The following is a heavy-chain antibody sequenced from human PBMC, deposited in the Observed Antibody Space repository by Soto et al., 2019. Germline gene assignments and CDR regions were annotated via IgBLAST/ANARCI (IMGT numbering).Heavy chain of an antibody. Sequence: SETLSLTCTVSGGSISSGGYYWSWIRQHPGKGLEWIGYIYYSGSTYYNPSLKSRVTISIDTSKNQFSLKLGSVTAADTAVYYCARDYSCSGGSCYFAFDIWGQGTMVTVSS. CDR3: ARDYSCSGGSCYFAFDI. D-gene: IGHD2-15*01. CDR2: IYYSGST. V-gene: IGHV4-31*03. J-gene: IGHJ3*02. CDR1: GGSISSGGYY.